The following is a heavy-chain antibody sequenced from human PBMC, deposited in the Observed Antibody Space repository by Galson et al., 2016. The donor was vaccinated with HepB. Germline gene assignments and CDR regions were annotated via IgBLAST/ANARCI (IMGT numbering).Heavy chain of an antibody. CDR2: ISSSSKYI. J-gene: IGHJ4*02. V-gene: IGHV3-21*01. CDR3: ARDYRGYSGYDY. D-gene: IGHD5-18*01. CDR1: GFSFSLYW. Sequence: SLRLSCAASGFSFSLYWMSWVRQAPGKGLEWVSAISSSSKYISYAESVKGRFIVSRDNVKSSLDLQLSSLRAEDTARYYCARDYRGYSGYDYWGQGTLVTVSS.